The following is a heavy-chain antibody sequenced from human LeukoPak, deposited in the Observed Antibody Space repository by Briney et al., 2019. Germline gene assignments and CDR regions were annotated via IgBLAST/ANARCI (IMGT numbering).Heavy chain of an antibody. CDR3: ARTQPAGAGNWLDP. Sequence: QTLSLTCAISGDSVSSNSAAWNWIRQSPSRGLEWLGRTYYRSKWYNDYAVSVKGRININPDTSKNQFSLQLNSVTPEDTAVYYCARTQPAGAGNWLDPWGQGTLVTVSS. D-gene: IGHD6-13*01. CDR2: TYYRSKWYN. CDR1: GDSVSSNSAA. V-gene: IGHV6-1*01. J-gene: IGHJ5*02.